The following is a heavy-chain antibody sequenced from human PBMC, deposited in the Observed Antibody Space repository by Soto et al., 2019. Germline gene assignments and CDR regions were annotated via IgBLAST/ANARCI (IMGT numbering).Heavy chain of an antibody. CDR3: ARAGFANYDFWSGFPHYYYYGMDV. V-gene: IGHV3-30-3*01. CDR2: ISYDGSNK. CDR1: GFTFSSYA. Sequence: GGSLRLSCAASGFTFSSYAMHWVRQAPGKGLEWVAVISYDGSNKYYADSVKGRFTISRDNSKNTLYLQMNSLRAEDTAVYYCARAGFANYDFWSGFPHYYYYGMDVWGQGTTVTVSS. J-gene: IGHJ6*02. D-gene: IGHD3-3*01.